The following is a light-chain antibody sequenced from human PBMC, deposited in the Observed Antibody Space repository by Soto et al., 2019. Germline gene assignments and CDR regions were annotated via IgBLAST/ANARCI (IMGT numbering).Light chain of an antibody. J-gene: IGLJ1*01. Sequence: QSALTQPASVSGSPGQSITISCTGTSSDVGGYDFVSWYQQHPGKAPKLMICEVSNRPSGVSNRFSGSKSDNTASLTISGLQAEDEADYYCSSYTSSSTDVFGSGTKLTVL. CDR2: EVS. CDR1: SSDVGGYDF. V-gene: IGLV2-14*01. CDR3: SSYTSSSTDV.